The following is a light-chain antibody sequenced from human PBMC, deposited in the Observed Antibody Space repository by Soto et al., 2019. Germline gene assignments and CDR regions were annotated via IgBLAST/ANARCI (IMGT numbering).Light chain of an antibody. CDR3: QQRSNWPS. J-gene: IGKJ5*01. V-gene: IGKV3-11*01. CDR2: DAS. Sequence: EVVLTQSPATLSLSPGERATPSCRASQSVSSYLAWYQQKPGPAPRLLIYDASNRATGIPARFSGSGSGTDFTLTISSLEPVDFAVYYCQQRSNWPSLGQGTRLEI. CDR1: QSVSSY.